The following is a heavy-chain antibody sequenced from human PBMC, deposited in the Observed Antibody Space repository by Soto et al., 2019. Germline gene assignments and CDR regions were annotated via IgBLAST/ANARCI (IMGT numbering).Heavy chain of an antibody. CDR1: GGIFSSYA. CDR2: IIPIFGTA. J-gene: IGHJ4*02. Sequence: ASVKVSCKASGGIFSSYAITWVRQAPGQGLEWMGGIIPIFGTANYAQKFQGRVTITADESTTTAYMELSSLRSEDTAVYYCAQAHDSSGYSFDYWGQGTLVTVSS. V-gene: IGHV1-69*13. D-gene: IGHD3-22*01. CDR3: AQAHDSSGYSFDY.